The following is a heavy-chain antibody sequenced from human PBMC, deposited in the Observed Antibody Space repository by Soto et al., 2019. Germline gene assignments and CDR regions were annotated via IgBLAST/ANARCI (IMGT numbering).Heavy chain of an antibody. Sequence: QLQLQESGPGLVKPSETLSLTCTVSGGSISKSNYFWGWIRQPPGKGLEWIGCIYYSGSTSYNSSLKSRVTISVDTSKNQFSLRLSSVTAADTAVYYCASPTLGAFDIWGQGTKVTVSS. J-gene: IGHJ3*02. CDR1: GGSISKSNYF. V-gene: IGHV4-39*01. CDR2: IYYSGST. D-gene: IGHD3-16*01. CDR3: ASPTLGAFDI.